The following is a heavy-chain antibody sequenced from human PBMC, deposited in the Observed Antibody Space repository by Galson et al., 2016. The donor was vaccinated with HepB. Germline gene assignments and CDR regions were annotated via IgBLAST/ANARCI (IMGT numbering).Heavy chain of an antibody. CDR2: ITPIFGSA. V-gene: IGHV1-69*06. Sequence: SVKVSCKASGGTFNSYVINWVRQAPGHGLEWMGGITPIFGSATYAQKFQGRVTITAVKSAHTVYMELRSLRSEGTAVYYCARGATVGARVWFDPWGQGTLVTVSS. D-gene: IGHD1-26*01. CDR3: ARGATVGARVWFDP. J-gene: IGHJ5*02. CDR1: GGTFNSYV.